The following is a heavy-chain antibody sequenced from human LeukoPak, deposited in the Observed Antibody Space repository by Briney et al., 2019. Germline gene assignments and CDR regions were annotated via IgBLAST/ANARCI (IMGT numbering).Heavy chain of an antibody. J-gene: IGHJ4*02. Sequence: SVKVSCKASGGTFSSYAISWVRQAPGQGLEWMGRIIPIFGTANYAQKFQGRVTITTDESTSTAYMELGSLRSEDTAVYYCARDRKDYGDPFDYWGQGTLVTVSS. V-gene: IGHV1-69*05. D-gene: IGHD4-17*01. CDR2: IIPIFGTA. CDR3: ARDRKDYGDPFDY. CDR1: GGTFSSYA.